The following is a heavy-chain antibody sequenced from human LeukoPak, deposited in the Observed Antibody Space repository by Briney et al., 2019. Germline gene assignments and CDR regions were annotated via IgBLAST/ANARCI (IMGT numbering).Heavy chain of an antibody. Sequence: GGSLRLSCAASGFTFSSYSMNWVRQAPGKGLEWVSYISSSSSTIYYADSVKGRFTISRDNAKNSLYLQMNSLRAEDTAVYYCARQDGSGSYYMTFDYWGQGTLVTVSS. CDR3: ARQDGSGSYYMTFDY. D-gene: IGHD3-10*01. V-gene: IGHV3-48*04. J-gene: IGHJ4*02. CDR2: ISSSSSTI. CDR1: GFTFSSYS.